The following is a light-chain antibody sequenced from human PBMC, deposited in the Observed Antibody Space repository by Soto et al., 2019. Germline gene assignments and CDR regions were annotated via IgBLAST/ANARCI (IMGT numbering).Light chain of an antibody. Sequence: EIVLTQSPGTLSLSPGERATLSCRASQDVSSNLAWYQQKPGQAPSLLIYGASTRATGTPARFSGSGSGTEFTLTISSLEPEDFTVYYCQQRNTWTFGQGTKVDIK. V-gene: IGKV3D-11*01. CDR1: QDVSSN. J-gene: IGKJ1*01. CDR2: GAS. CDR3: QQRNTWT.